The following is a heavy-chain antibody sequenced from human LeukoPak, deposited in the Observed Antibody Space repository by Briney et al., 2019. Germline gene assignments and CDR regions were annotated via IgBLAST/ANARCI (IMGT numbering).Heavy chain of an antibody. CDR3: ARDEIAAFDI. D-gene: IGHD2/OR15-2a*01. Sequence: PSETLSLTCAVSGGSISSSNWWSWVRQPPGKGLEWIGRIYTSGSTNYNPSLKSRVTMSVDTSKNQFSLKLSSVTAADTAVYYCARDEIAAFDIWGQGTMVTVSS. J-gene: IGHJ3*02. CDR1: GGSISSSNW. V-gene: IGHV4-4*02. CDR2: IYTSGST.